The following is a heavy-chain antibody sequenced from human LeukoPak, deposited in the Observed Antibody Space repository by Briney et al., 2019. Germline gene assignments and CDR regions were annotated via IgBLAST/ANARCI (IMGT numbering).Heavy chain of an antibody. CDR3: ARGPIVDYYGSGSYWSYYYYYMDV. D-gene: IGHD3-10*01. CDR1: GFTFSSYA. V-gene: IGHV3-30*04. Sequence: PGGSLRLSCAASGFTFSSYAMHWVRQAPGKGLEWVAVISYDGSNKYYADSVKGRFTISRDNSKNTLYLQMNSLRAEDTAVYYCARGPIVDYYGSGSYWSYYYYYMDVWGKGTTVTVSS. CDR2: ISYDGSNK. J-gene: IGHJ6*03.